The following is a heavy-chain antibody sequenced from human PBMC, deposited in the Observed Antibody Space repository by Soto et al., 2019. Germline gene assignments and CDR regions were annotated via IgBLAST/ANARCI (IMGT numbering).Heavy chain of an antibody. CDR2: IIPIFGTA. V-gene: IGHV1-69*06. J-gene: IGHJ2*01. D-gene: IGHD3-22*01. Sequence: QVELVQSGAEVKKPGSSVKVSCQASEDTFRNYAISWVRLAPGQGLEWMGGIIPIFGTANYAQNFQGRVTITAATSANTVYLELSSLRSEDTSVYYCASTKYDSSAYYYSYLGLWGRGTLVTVSS. CDR3: ASTKYDSSAYYYSYLGL. CDR1: EDTFRNYA.